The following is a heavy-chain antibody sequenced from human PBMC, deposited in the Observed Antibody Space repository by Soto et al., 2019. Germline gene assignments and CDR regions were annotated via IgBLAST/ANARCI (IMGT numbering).Heavy chain of an antibody. CDR3: AKDESGYSYGYADY. V-gene: IGHV3-43*01. CDR1: GFTFDDYT. J-gene: IGHJ4*02. D-gene: IGHD5-18*01. CDR2: ISWDGGST. Sequence: ESGGVVVQPGGSLRLSCAASGFTFDDYTMHWVRQAPGKGLEWVSLISWDGGSTYYADSVKGRFTISRDNSKNSLYLQMNSLRTEDTALYYCAKDESGYSYGYADYWGQGTLVTVSS.